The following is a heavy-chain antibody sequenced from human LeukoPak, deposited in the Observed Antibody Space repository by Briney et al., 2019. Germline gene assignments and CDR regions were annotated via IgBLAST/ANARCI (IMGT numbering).Heavy chain of an antibody. J-gene: IGHJ4*02. Sequence: GGSLRLSCAASGFTFSSYAMSWVRQAPGKGLEWVSVIYIGGSTYYADSVKGRFAISRDNSKNMLYLQMNSLRPEDTAVYYCARARANTAAGFDYWGRGTLVTVSS. V-gene: IGHV3-53*01. CDR2: IYIGGST. CDR3: ARARANTAAGFDY. D-gene: IGHD6-13*01. CDR1: GFTFSSYA.